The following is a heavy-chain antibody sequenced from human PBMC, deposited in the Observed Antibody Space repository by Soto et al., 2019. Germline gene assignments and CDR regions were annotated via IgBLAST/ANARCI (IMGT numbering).Heavy chain of an antibody. J-gene: IGHJ4*02. Sequence: GESLKISCKGSGYSFTSYWIGWVRQMPGKGLEWMGIICPGDSDTRYSPSFQGQVTISADKSISTAYLQWSSLKASDTVMYYCARYCSGGSCYSHSFDYWGQGTLVTVS. CDR3: ARYCSGGSCYSHSFDY. CDR2: ICPGDSDT. V-gene: IGHV5-51*01. D-gene: IGHD2-15*01. CDR1: GYSFTSYW.